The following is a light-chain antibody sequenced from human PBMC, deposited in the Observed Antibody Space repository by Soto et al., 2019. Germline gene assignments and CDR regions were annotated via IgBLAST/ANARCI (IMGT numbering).Light chain of an antibody. CDR3: CSYAGSSTWV. Sequence: QSALTQPASVSGSPGQSITISCTGTSSDVGSYNLVSWYQQYPGKAPELMIYEVSKRPSGVSNRFSGSKSGNTASLTISGLQAEDEADYYCCSYAGSSTWVFGGGTKVTVL. J-gene: IGLJ3*02. CDR1: SSDVGSYNL. V-gene: IGLV2-23*02. CDR2: EVS.